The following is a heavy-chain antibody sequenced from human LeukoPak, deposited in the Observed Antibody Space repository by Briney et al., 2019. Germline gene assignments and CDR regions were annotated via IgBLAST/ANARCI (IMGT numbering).Heavy chain of an antibody. CDR2: INPNSGGT. CDR3: ARELSGIAARPCDY. CDR1: GYTFTGYY. Sequence: ASVKVSCKASGYTFTGYYMHWVRQAPGQGLEWMGWINPNSGGTNYARKFQGRVTMTRDTSISTACMELSRLRSDDTAVYYCARELSGIAARPCDYWGQGTLVTVSS. D-gene: IGHD6-6*01. J-gene: IGHJ4*02. V-gene: IGHV1-2*02.